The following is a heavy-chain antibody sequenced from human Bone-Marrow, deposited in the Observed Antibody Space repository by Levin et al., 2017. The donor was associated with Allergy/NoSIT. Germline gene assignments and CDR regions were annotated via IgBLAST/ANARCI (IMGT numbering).Heavy chain of an antibody. Sequence: GGSLRLSCAASGFIFSSYGIHWVRQAPGKGLEWVAVISYDGSNKYYADSVKGRFTISRDNSKNTLYLQMNSLKAEDTAVYYCAKGPLYFYYYMDVWGKGTTVTVSS. CDR3: AKGPLYFYYYMDV. CDR1: GFIFSSYG. V-gene: IGHV3-30*18. CDR2: ISYDGSNK. J-gene: IGHJ6*03.